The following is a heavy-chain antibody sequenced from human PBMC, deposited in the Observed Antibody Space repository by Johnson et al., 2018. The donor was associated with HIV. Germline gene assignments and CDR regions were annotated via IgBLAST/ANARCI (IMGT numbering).Heavy chain of an antibody. J-gene: IGHJ3*01. V-gene: IGHV3-7*01. CDR1: GFTFSSYW. CDR2: IKQDGSEK. D-gene: IGHD5-24*01. CDR3: ARENGVEMATVNDAFDV. Sequence: VQLVESGGGLVQPGESLRLSCAASGFTFSSYWMSWVRQAPGKGLEWVANIKQDGSEKYYVDSVKGRFTISRDNAKNSLYLQMNSLRAEDTAVYYCARENGVEMATVNDAFDVWGQGTMVTVSS.